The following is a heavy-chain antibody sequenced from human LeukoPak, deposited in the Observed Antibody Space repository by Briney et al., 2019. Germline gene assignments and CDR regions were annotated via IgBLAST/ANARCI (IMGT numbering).Heavy chain of an antibody. J-gene: IGHJ4*02. D-gene: IGHD2-21*02. Sequence: GGSLRLPCAASGVTLSTYAMSWARQAPGKGLEWVSGISSSGSGDNTYYADSVKGRFTISRDKSKNTVYLQMNSLRAEDTAIYYCAKDTLVVVTLGDYFDYWGQGTLVTVSS. V-gene: IGHV3-23*01. CDR2: ISSSGSGDNT. CDR1: GVTLSTYA. CDR3: AKDTLVVVTLGDYFDY.